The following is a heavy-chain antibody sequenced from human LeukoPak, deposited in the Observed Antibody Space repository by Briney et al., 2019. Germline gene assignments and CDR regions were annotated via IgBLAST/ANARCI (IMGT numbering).Heavy chain of an antibody. CDR2: MNPNSGNT. CDR1: GGTFSSYA. J-gene: IGHJ4*02. CDR3: ARAQDGYSYGYFDY. V-gene: IGHV1-8*02. D-gene: IGHD5-18*01. Sequence: ASVKVSCKASGGTFSSYAISWVRQAPGQGLEWMGWMNPNSGNTGYAQKFQGRVTMTRNTSISTAYMELSSLRSEDTAVYYCARAQDGYSYGYFDYWGQGTLVTVSS.